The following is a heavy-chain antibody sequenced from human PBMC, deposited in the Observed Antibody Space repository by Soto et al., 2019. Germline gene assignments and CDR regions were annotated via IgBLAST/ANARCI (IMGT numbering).Heavy chain of an antibody. V-gene: IGHV1-18*01. Sequence: ASVKVSCKASGYTFTSYGISWVRQAPGQGLEWMGWISAYNGNTNYAQKLQGRVTMTTDTSTSTAYMELRSLRSDDTAVYYCARDLGWAYYDILTGYRYYFDPWGQGTLVTVSS. D-gene: IGHD3-9*01. CDR1: GYTFTSYG. J-gene: IGHJ4*02. CDR3: ARDLGWAYYDILTGYRYYFDP. CDR2: ISAYNGNT.